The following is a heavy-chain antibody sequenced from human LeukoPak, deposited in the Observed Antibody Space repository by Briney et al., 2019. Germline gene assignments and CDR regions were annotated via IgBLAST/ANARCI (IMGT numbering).Heavy chain of an antibody. J-gene: IGHJ4*02. CDR1: GGSISSSSYY. CDR2: IYYSGST. V-gene: IGHV4-39*01. Sequence: PSDTLSLTCTVSGGSISSSSYYWGWIRQLPGKGLEWIGSIYYSGSTYYNPSLKSRVTISVDTSKDQFSLKLSSVTAADTAVYYCASPLSSGWSEFDYWGQGTLVTVSS. D-gene: IGHD6-13*01. CDR3: ASPLSSGWSEFDY.